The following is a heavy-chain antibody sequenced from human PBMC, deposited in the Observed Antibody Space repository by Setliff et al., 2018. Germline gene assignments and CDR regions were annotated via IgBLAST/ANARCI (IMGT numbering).Heavy chain of an antibody. Sequence: SETLSLTCTVSGGSISSGSYYWSWIRQPAGKGLEWIGEINHSGSTNYNPSLKSRVTISVDTSKNQFSLKLSSVTAADTAVYYCARGRIQLWKYYFDYWGQGTLVTVSS. CDR2: INHSGST. CDR3: ARGRIQLWKYYFDY. D-gene: IGHD5-18*01. J-gene: IGHJ4*02. CDR1: GGSISSGSYY. V-gene: IGHV4-61*10.